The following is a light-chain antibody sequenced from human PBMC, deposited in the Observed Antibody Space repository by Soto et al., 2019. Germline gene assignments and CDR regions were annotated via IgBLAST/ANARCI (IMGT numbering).Light chain of an antibody. V-gene: IGKV1-5*01. J-gene: IGKJ2*01. CDR2: DGS. CDR1: QTINRW. CDR3: QQYNALWYT. Sequence: DIQMTQSPATLSASLGDRVTITCRASQTINRWLAWYQQKPRKAPQLLIYDGSTLQSGVPSRFSVSGSGTEFTLTLSSLQPDDVATYYCQQYNALWYTFGEGTKV.